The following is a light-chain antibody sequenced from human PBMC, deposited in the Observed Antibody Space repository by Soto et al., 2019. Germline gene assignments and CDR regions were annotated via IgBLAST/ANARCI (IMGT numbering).Light chain of an antibody. CDR1: QSISSY. V-gene: IGKV1-39*01. Sequence: DIQMTQSPSSLSASVGDRVTITCRASQSISSYLNWYQQKPGKAPKLLIYAASSLQSGVPSRFSGSGSGTDFTLTISSLQPEYFATYYCQQSYSTPLNTFGQWTKLEIK. J-gene: IGKJ2*01. CDR3: QQSYSTPLNT. CDR2: AAS.